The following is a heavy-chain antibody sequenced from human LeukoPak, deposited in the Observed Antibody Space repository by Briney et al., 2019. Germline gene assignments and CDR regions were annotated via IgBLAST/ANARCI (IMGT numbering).Heavy chain of an antibody. CDR2: LSTSSSYI. J-gene: IGHJ4*02. V-gene: IGHV3-21*04. CDR1: GFTFSSYS. CDR3: ATGYNYGPFAS. D-gene: IGHD5-18*01. Sequence: GGSLRLSCAASGFTFSSYSMNWVRQAPGKGLEWVSSLSTSSSYIYYADSLKGRFTISRDNAKNSLFLQMNSLRAEDTALYYCATGYNYGPFASWGQGTLVTVSS.